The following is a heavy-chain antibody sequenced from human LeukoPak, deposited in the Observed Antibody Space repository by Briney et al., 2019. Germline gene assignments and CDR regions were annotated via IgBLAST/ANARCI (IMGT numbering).Heavy chain of an antibody. D-gene: IGHD2-15*01. CDR1: GFTFSSYS. Sequence: GSLRLSCAASGFTFSSYSMNWIRQAPGKGLEWIGHNGNTNYNPSLQSRVTISIDTSKNQFSLKLSTVTAADTAIYYCATYYVGIGGRGHWGPGTLVTVSS. J-gene: IGHJ4*02. CDR2: NGNT. V-gene: IGHV4-59*01. CDR3: ATYYVGIGGRGH.